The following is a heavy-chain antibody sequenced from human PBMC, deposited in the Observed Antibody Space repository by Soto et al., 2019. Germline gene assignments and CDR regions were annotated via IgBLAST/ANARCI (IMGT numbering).Heavy chain of an antibody. Sequence: GGSLRLSCAASGFTFSSYGMHWVRQAPGKGLEWVAVISYDGSNKYYADSVKGRFTISRDNSKNTLYLQMNSLRAEDTAVYYCAVYYYGSGSYSEYWGQGTLVTVSS. CDR2: ISYDGSNK. V-gene: IGHV3-30*03. D-gene: IGHD3-10*01. J-gene: IGHJ4*02. CDR3: AVYYYGSGSYSEY. CDR1: GFTFSSYG.